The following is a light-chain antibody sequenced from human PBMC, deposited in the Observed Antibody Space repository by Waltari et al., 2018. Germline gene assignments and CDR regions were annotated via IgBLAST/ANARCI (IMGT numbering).Light chain of an antibody. CDR3: QQRSSGPPVT. J-gene: IGKJ5*01. CDR2: NAS. CDR1: QSVSTY. Sequence: EVVLTQSPPTLSLSPGERATLSCRASQSVSTYLAWYQPKPGQPPRLLIFNASYRATGVPTRFSGSGSGTDFTLTISSLEPEDFAVYYCQQRSSGPPVTFGQGTRVEI. V-gene: IGKV3-11*01.